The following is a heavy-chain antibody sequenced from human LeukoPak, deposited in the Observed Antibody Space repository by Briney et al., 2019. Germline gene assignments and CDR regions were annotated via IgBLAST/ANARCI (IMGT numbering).Heavy chain of an antibody. CDR1: GFTFSSYW. D-gene: IGHD1-26*01. CDR2: IDYDGDNA. Sequence: GGSLRLSCVASGFTFSSYWMHWVRHAPGKGLVWVSRIDYDGDNADYADFVKGRFTISRDNAKNSLYLQMNSLRAEDTAVYYCASPIVGARGHDYWGQGTLVTVSS. V-gene: IGHV3-74*01. J-gene: IGHJ4*02. CDR3: ASPIVGARGHDY.